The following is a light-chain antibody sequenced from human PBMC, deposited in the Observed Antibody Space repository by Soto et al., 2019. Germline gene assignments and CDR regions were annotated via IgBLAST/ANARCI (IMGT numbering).Light chain of an antibody. CDR1: QSISTW. V-gene: IGKV1-5*03. J-gene: IGKJ1*01. CDR2: KAS. Sequence: DIQMTQSPSTLSASVGDRVTITCRASQSISTWLAWYQQKPGKAPKLLIYKASSLESGVPSRFSGSGSGTEFPLTISSLQPDDFATYYCQQYNSYSWTFGQATKVEIK. CDR3: QQYNSYSWT.